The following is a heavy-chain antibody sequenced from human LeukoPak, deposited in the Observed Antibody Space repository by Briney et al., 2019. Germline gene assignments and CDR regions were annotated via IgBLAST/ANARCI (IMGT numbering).Heavy chain of an antibody. CDR3: AREGVGSSSNHLDY. CDR1: GGSITSYY. J-gene: IGHJ4*02. D-gene: IGHD6-13*01. CDR2: IYYSGST. Sequence: SETLSLTCTVSGGSITSYYWSWIRQPPGKGLEWIGYIYYSGSTNYNPSLKSRVTISVDTSKSQFSLRLTSVTAADTAVYYCAREGVGSSSNHLDYWGQGTLVTVSS. V-gene: IGHV4-59*01.